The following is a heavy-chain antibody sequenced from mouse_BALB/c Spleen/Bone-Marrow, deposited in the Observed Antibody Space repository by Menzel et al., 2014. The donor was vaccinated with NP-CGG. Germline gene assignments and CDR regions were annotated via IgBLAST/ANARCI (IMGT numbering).Heavy chain of an antibody. J-gene: IGHJ2*01. CDR2: INPGSGAT. CDR1: GYAFTNYL. Sequence: QVQLQQPGAKLVRPGTSVKASCKASGYAFTNYLIEWVKQRPGQGLEWIGAINPGSGATNYNENFKDKATLTADKSSSTPYMQLSSLTSDDSAVYFCAKRLTGTLYFDYWGQGTTLTVSS. D-gene: IGHD4-1*01. V-gene: IGHV1-54*03. CDR3: AKRLTGTLYFDY.